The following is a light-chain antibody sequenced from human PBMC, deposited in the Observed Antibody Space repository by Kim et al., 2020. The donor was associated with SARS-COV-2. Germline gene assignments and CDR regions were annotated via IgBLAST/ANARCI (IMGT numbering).Light chain of an antibody. J-gene: IGKJ2*01. CDR1: QSNSSY. Sequence: ASVRDRVTINCRASQSNSSYLNWDQQKPGKAPKLLIYAASSLQSWVPSRFSGSGSGTDFTLTISRLQPEDFATYYCQQSYSTLPYTFGQGTKLEI. V-gene: IGKV1-39*01. CDR3: QQSYSTLPYT. CDR2: AAS.